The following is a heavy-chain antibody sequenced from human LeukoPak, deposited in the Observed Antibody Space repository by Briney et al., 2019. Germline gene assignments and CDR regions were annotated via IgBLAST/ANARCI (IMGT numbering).Heavy chain of an antibody. CDR1: GDSISSHY. V-gene: IGHV4-59*11. J-gene: IGHJ4*02. CDR2: IYYSGSS. Sequence: PSETLSLTCTVSGDSISSHYWSWIRQPPGKGLEWIGYIYYSGSSNYNPSLKSRVTISVDTSKNQFSLKLSSVTAADTAVYYCARCESSAGIDYFDYWGQGTLVTVSS. CDR3: ARCESSAGIDYFDY. D-gene: IGHD3-10*01.